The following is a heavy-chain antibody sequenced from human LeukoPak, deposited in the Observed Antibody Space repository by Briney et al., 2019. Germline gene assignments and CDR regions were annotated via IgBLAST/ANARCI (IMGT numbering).Heavy chain of an antibody. CDR3: ARVGYSISWYDYYYMDV. CDR2: INHSGST. V-gene: IGHV4-34*01. Sequence: SSETLSLTCAVYGGSFSGYYWSWIRQPPGKGLEWIGEINHSGSTNYNPSLKSRVIISVDTSKNQFSLKLTSVTAADTAVYYCARVGYSISWYDYYYMDVWGKGTTVTVSS. D-gene: IGHD6-13*01. J-gene: IGHJ6*03. CDR1: GGSFSGYY.